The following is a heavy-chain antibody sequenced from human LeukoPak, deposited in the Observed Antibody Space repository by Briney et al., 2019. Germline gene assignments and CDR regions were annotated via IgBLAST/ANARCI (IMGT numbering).Heavy chain of an antibody. CDR1: GFTFGSYA. Sequence: GGSLRLSCAASGFTFGSYAMSWVRQAPGKGLEWVSAISGSGGSTYYADSVKGRFTISRDNSKNTLYLQMNSLRAEDTAVYYCAKEGVGDDYVWGSYRYILNYFDYWGQGTLVTVSS. CDR3: AKEGVGDDYVWGSYRYILNYFDY. CDR2: ISGSGGST. J-gene: IGHJ4*02. V-gene: IGHV3-23*01. D-gene: IGHD3-16*02.